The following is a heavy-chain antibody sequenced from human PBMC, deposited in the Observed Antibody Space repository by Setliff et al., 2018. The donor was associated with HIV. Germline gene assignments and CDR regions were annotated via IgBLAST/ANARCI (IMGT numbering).Heavy chain of an antibody. CDR3: ARSSLHCGGGSCYLTWFDP. V-gene: IGHV4-34*01. D-gene: IGHD2-15*01. J-gene: IGHJ5*02. CDR1: GGSFSGNY. Sequence: PSETLSLTCAVYGGSFSGNYWNWIRQPPGKGLEWIGEINHSANTNYSPSPKSRVTISVDTSKNQFSLKLNSVTAADTAVYYCARSSLHCGGGSCYLTWFDPWGQGTRVTVSS. CDR2: INHSANT.